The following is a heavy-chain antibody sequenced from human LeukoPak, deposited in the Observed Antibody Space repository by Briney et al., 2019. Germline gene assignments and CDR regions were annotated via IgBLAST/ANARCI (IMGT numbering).Heavy chain of an antibody. J-gene: IGHJ4*02. CDR1: GFTFTEYY. V-gene: IGHV1-2*02. Sequence: ASVTVSCKASGFTFTEYYIHWVRQAPGQGLEWMGSIHPKSGNTKYAQKFQGRVTVTRDTSISAAYMELSSLTSDDTAVYYCARDPPAAGSTEFDFWGQGTLVTVSS. CDR2: IHPKSGNT. CDR3: ARDPPAAGSTEFDF. D-gene: IGHD6-13*01.